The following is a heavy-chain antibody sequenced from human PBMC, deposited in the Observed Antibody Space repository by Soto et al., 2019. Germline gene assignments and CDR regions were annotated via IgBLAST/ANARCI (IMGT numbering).Heavy chain of an antibody. J-gene: IGHJ6*02. CDR3: TRAPSVVVPAAIPPDYYYYGMDV. CDR1: GFTFGDYA. Sequence: GGSLRLSCTASGFTFGDYAMSWVRQAPGKGLEWVGFIRSKAYGGTTEYAASVKGRFTISRDDSKSIAYLQMNSLKTEDTAVYYCTRAPSVVVPAAIPPDYYYYGMDVWGQGTTVTVSS. D-gene: IGHD2-2*02. CDR2: IRSKAYGGTT. V-gene: IGHV3-49*04.